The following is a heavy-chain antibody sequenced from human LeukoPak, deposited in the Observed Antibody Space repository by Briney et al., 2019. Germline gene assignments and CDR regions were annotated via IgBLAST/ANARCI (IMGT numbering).Heavy chain of an antibody. Sequence: PGGSLRLSCAASGFTFSSYWMSWVRQAPGKGLEWVANIKQDGSEKYYVDSVKGRFTISRDNAKNSLYLQMNSLRAEDTAVYYCARCITMLRGGNYYYYMDVWGKGTTVTISS. CDR1: GFTFSSYW. V-gene: IGHV3-7*01. J-gene: IGHJ6*03. D-gene: IGHD3-10*01. CDR2: IKQDGSEK. CDR3: ARCITMLRGGNYYYYMDV.